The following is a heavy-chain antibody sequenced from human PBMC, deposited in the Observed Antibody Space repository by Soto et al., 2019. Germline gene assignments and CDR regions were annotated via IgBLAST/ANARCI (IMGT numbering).Heavy chain of an antibody. V-gene: IGHV1-24*01. CDR1: GYTLTELS. D-gene: IGHD3-22*01. Sequence: ASVKVSCKASGYTLTELSMHWVRQAPGKGLEWMGGFDPEDGETIYAQKFQGRVTMTEDTSTDTAYMELSSLRSEDTAVYYCATGVNRYYYDSSGYYFDYWGQGTLVTVSS. J-gene: IGHJ4*02. CDR2: FDPEDGET. CDR3: ATGVNRYYYDSSGYYFDY.